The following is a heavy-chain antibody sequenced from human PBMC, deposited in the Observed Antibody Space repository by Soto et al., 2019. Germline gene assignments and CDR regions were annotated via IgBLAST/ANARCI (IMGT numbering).Heavy chain of an antibody. CDR2: ISGSDGTT. V-gene: IGHV3-23*01. CDR1: GFTFSNYA. J-gene: IGHJ6*02. Sequence: EVQLLESGGGLVQPGGSLRLSCVGSGFTFSNYAMSWVRQAPGKGLQWVSTISGSDGTTYYADSVKGRLTISRDNSKNTMSLQMNSLRAEDTAVYYCAKDKKDGPGSYTYYYFSYGMDVWGQGTTVTVSS. D-gene: IGHD3-10*01. CDR3: AKDKKDGPGSYTYYYFSYGMDV.